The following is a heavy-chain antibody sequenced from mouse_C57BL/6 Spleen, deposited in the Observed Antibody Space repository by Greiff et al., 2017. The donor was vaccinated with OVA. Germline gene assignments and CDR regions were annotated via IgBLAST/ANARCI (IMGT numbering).Heavy chain of an antibody. V-gene: IGHV7-3*01. CDR3: ATAIYYDSFFDY. CDR2: IRTKANGYTT. D-gene: IGHD2-4*01. J-gene: IGHJ2*01. Sequence: EVQVVESGGGLVQPGGSLSLSCAASGFTFTDYYMSWVRQPPGKALEWLGFIRTKANGYTTEYSASVKGRFTISRDNSQSILYLHMNALRAENSAAYDCATAIYYDSFFDYWGQGTTLTVSS. CDR1: GFTFTDYY.